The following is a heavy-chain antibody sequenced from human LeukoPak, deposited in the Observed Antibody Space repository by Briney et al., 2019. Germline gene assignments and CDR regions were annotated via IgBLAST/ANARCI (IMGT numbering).Heavy chain of an antibody. CDR2: IDSSGST. D-gene: IGHD1-26*01. J-gene: IGHJ4*02. Sequence: SESLSLTCSVSGGSISSYYWTWIRQLPGKGLEWVGFIDSSGSTNYSPSLKSRLSLSVDTSKNQFSLRLSAVTAADTAVYFCARIKVGATVDFWGQGSLVTVSS. CDR1: GGSISSYY. CDR3: ARIKVGATVDF. V-gene: IGHV4-59*01.